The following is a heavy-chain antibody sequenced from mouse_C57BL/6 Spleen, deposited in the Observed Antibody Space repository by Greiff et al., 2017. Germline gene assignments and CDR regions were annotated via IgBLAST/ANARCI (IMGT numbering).Heavy chain of an antibody. V-gene: IGHV1-74*01. CDR3: AIRDGYGKGFAY. CDR1: GYTFTSYW. J-gene: IGHJ3*01. Sequence: QVQLQQSGAELVKPGASVTVSCKASGYTFTSYWMHWVKQRPGQGLEWIGRIHPSDSVTNYNQKFKGKAIMTVDKSSSAAYMQLSSLTSVDSAVFYGAIRDGYGKGFAYWGQGTLVTVSA. D-gene: IGHD2-2*01. CDR2: IHPSDSVT.